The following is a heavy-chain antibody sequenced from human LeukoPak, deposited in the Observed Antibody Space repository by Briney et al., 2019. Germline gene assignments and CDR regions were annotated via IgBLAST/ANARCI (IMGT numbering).Heavy chain of an antibody. CDR1: GDSVSGHY. Sequence: PSETLSLTCTVSGDSVSGHYWNWLRQTPGKGLEGLGYVSYSGGTNYNPSLKRRVSISLDTSKNQFSLKLSSPAAADPAVYYCARAPMAITTSAFPDAFDFWGQGTMVTVSS. D-gene: IGHD5-12*01. CDR3: ARAPMAITTSAFPDAFDF. CDR2: VSYSGGT. V-gene: IGHV4-59*02. J-gene: IGHJ3*01.